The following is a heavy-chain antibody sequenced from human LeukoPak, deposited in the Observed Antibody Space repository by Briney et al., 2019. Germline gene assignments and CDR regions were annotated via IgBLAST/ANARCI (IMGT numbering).Heavy chain of an antibody. V-gene: IGHV1-24*01. D-gene: IGHD2-15*01. J-gene: IGHJ4*02. CDR3: ATDPVGYCSANGCYSVDY. Sequence: GASVKLSCKVSGYTLTVLSMHWVRQAPGKGLEWMGGFDPEDGETIYAQKFQGRVTMTEDTATDTAYLELTSLRSDDTAMYYCATDPVGYCSANGCYSVDYWGQGTLVTVSS. CDR1: GYTLTVLS. CDR2: FDPEDGET.